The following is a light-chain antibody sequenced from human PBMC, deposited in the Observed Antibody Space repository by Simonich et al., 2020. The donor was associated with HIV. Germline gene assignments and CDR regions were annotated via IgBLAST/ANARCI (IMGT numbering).Light chain of an antibody. V-gene: IGKV3-11*01. Sequence: EIVLTQSPATLSLSPGERATLSCRASQSVSNYLAWYQQKPGQAPRLLIYDASNRATGIPARFSGSGSGTDFTLTISSLEPEDFAVYYCQQYNKWPPITFGQGTRLEIK. CDR2: DAS. CDR3: QQYNKWPPIT. CDR1: QSVSNY. J-gene: IGKJ5*01.